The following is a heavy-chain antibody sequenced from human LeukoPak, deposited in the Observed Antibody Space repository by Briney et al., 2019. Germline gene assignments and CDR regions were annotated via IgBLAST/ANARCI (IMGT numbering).Heavy chain of an antibody. V-gene: IGHV3-74*01. Sequence: GGSLRLSCAASGFTFSSFWMQWVRQAPGEGLVWVSRIHRDGSYTTYADSVKGRFTISRDNAKNTLYLQMNSLRADDTAVYFCATSPVAGLDWGQGTLVPVSS. CDR3: ATSPVAGLD. J-gene: IGHJ4*02. D-gene: IGHD6-19*01. CDR1: GFTFSSFW. CDR2: IHRDGSYT.